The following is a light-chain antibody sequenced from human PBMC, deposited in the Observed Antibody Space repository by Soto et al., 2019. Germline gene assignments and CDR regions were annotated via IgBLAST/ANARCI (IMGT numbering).Light chain of an antibody. V-gene: IGKV3D-20*02. J-gene: IGKJ5*01. CDR1: QSVSSSY. CDR2: DAS. CDR3: QQRSNWFT. Sequence: LTQSPGTLSLSLGERVTLSCRASQSVSSSYLAWYQQKTGQAPRLLIYDASNRATGIPARFSGSGSGKDFTLTISSLEPEDFAVYYCQQRSNWFTFGQGTRLEIK.